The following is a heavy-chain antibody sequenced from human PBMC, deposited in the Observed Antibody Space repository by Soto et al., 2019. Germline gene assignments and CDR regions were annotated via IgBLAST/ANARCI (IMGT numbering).Heavy chain of an antibody. CDR2: IRRRRYGAPA. CDR3: TSAPLRCSGGSCYSADS. CDR1: GFAFVDHG. D-gene: IGHD2-15*01. Sequence: GGSLRLSCTTSGFAFVDHGMSWVRQAPGKGLEWLGFIRRRRYGAPAEYAASVKGRFSVSRDDSKSIAYLQMNNLQTEDTGVYYCTSAPLRCSGGSCYSADSWGRGTLVTVSS. J-gene: IGHJ4*02. V-gene: IGHV3-49*04.